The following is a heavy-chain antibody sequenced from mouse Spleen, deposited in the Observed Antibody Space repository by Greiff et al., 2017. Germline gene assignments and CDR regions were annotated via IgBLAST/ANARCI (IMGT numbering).Heavy chain of an antibody. V-gene: IGHV2-6-1*01. Sequence: VQLKETGPGLVAPSQRLSITCTVSGFSLTSYGVHWVRQPPGKGLEWLVVIWSDGGANYNSALKSRLSISNDNSKSQVFLKRNSLQTDDTAKYYCARHGYGNYADYWGQGTTLTVSA. CDR3: ARHGYGNYADY. J-gene: IGHJ2*01. CDR1: GFSLTSYG. D-gene: IGHD2-1*01. CDR2: IWSDGGA.